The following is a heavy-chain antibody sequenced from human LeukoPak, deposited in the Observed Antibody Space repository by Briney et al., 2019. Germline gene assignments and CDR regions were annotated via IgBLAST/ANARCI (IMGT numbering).Heavy chain of an antibody. J-gene: IGHJ4*02. V-gene: IGHV3-33*06. CDR3: AKLVGGYDINPFDY. D-gene: IGHD5-12*01. Sequence: PGRSLRLSCAASGFIFSTYGMHWVRQAPGKGLEWVAVIWHDGSNKYYADSVKGRFTISRDNSKNTLYLQMNSLRAEDTAVYYCAKLVGGYDINPFDYWGQGTLVTVSS. CDR2: IWHDGSNK. CDR1: GFIFSTYG.